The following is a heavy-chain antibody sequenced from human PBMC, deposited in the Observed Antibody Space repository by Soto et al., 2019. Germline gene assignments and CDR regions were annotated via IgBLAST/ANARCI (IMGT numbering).Heavy chain of an antibody. CDR1: GFTFSSYG. Sequence: GGSLRLSCAASGFTFSSYGMHWVRQAPGKGLEWVAVIWYDGSNKYYADSVKGRFTISRDNSKDTLYLQMNSLRAEDTAVYYCASRWGGAFDIWGQGTMVTVSS. CDR3: ASRWGGAFDI. D-gene: IGHD3-16*01. J-gene: IGHJ3*02. CDR2: IWYDGSNK. V-gene: IGHV3-33*01.